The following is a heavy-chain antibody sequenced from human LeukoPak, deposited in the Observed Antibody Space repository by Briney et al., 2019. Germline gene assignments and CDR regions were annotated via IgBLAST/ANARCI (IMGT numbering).Heavy chain of an antibody. J-gene: IGHJ4*02. CDR2: INHSGST. Sequence: SGTLSLTCAVYGGSFSGYYWSWIRQPPGKGLEWIGEINHSGSTNYNPSLKSRVTISVDTSKNQFSLKLSSVTAADTAVYYCARGLTWYFDYWGQGTLVTVSS. CDR3: ARGLTWYFDY. V-gene: IGHV4-34*01. CDR1: GGSFSGYY.